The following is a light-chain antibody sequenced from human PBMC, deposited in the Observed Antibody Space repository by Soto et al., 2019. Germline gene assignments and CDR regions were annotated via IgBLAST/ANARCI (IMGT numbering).Light chain of an antibody. CDR3: HQYGTSPQT. Sequence: EIVLTQSPGTLSLSPGERATLTCRASQDIRSSLAWYQQKPGQAPRLLIYDASRRDIGVPDRFSGSGSGTDFTLAISGLEPADFAVYFCHQYGTSPQTFGQGTKVDIK. CDR1: QDIRSS. CDR2: DAS. J-gene: IGKJ1*01. V-gene: IGKV3-20*01.